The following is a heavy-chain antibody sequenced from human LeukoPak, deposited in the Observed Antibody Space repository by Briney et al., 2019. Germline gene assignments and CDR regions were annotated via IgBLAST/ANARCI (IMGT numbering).Heavy chain of an antibody. V-gene: IGHV4-61*02. CDR1: GGSISSGSYY. CDR3: ARDYDFWSGYSDY. D-gene: IGHD3-3*01. Sequence: SETLSLTCTVSGGSISSGSYYWIWIRQTAGKGLEWIGRIYTSGGTNYNPSLKSRVIISVDTSKNQFSLKLISVTAADTAVYYCARDYDFWSGYSDYWGQGTLVTVSS. J-gene: IGHJ4*02. CDR2: IYTSGGT.